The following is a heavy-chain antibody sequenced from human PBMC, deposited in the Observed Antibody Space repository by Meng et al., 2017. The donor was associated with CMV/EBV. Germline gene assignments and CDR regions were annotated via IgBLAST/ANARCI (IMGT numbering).Heavy chain of an antibody. V-gene: IGHV1-8*01. J-gene: IGHJ6*02. D-gene: IGHD6-6*01. CDR2: MNPNSGNT. Sequence: ASVKVSCKASGYTFTSYDINWVRQATGQGLEWMGWMNPNSGNTGYAQKFQGRVTMTRNISISTAYMELSSLRSEDTAVYYCASSSSAGYYYYYGMDVWGQGTTVTVSS. CDR1: GYTFTSYD. CDR3: ASSSSAGYYYYYGMDV.